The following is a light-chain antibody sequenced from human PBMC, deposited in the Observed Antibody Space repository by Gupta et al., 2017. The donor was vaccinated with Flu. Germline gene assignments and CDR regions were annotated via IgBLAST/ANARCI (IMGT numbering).Light chain of an antibody. CDR3: HQSNSVPYT. J-gene: IGKJ2*01. V-gene: IGKV1-27*01. CDR1: PDIGTN. CDR2: AAS. Sequence: GDRVTITCRASPDIGTNLAWYQQKEGKAPKLLIYAASTLQSGVPSRFSGRGSGADFTLTIISLQPEDVATYYCHQSNSVPYTFCPGNTLE.